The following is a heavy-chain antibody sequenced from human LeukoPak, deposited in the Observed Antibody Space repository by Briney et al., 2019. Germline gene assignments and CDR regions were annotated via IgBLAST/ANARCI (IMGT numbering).Heavy chain of an antibody. V-gene: IGHV4-39*01. J-gene: IGHJ4*02. CDR3: ARGNDYGGPVFDY. D-gene: IGHD4-23*01. Sequence: SETLSLTCTVSGGSISTNTYYWGWIRQPPGKGLEWIGNIYYSGSTYYNPSLKSRLTISVDTSKNQFSLKLSSVTAADTAVYYCARGNDYGGPVFDYWGQGTLVTVSS. CDR2: IYYSGST. CDR1: GGSISTNTYY.